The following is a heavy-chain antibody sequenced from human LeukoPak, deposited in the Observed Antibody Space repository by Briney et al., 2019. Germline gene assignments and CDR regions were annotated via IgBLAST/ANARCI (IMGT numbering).Heavy chain of an antibody. CDR3: ASRSRFGYFDY. V-gene: IGHV3-11*04. D-gene: IGHD3-22*01. CDR2: ISGSGGST. J-gene: IGHJ4*02. Sequence: PGGSLRLSCAASGFTFSDYYMSWVRQAPGKGLEWVSAISGSGGSTYYADSVKGRFTISRDNAKNSLYLQMNSLRAEDTAVYYCASRSRFGYFDYWGQGTLVTVSS. CDR1: GFTFSDYY.